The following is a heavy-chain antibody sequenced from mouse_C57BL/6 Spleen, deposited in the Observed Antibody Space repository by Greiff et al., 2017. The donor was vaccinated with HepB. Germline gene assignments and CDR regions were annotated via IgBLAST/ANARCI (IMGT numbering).Heavy chain of an antibody. V-gene: IGHV5-16*01. CDR1: GFTFSDYY. CDR2: INYDGSST. Sequence: EVQVVESEGGLVQPGSSMKLSCTASGFTFSDYYMAWVRQVPEKGLEWVANINYDGSSTYYLDSLKSRFIISRDTEKNILYLQMSSLKAEDTATYYCARGNWYFDVWGTGTTVTVSS. J-gene: IGHJ1*03. CDR3: ARGNWYFDV.